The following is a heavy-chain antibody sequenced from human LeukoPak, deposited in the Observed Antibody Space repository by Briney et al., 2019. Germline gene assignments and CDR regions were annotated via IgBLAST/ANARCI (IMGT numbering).Heavy chain of an antibody. D-gene: IGHD3-10*01. J-gene: IGHJ6*02. CDR2: ISYDGSNK. V-gene: IGHV3-30*03. Sequence: GRSLRLSCAASGFTFSSYDMHWVRQAPGKGLEWVAVISYDGSNKYYADSVKGRFTISRDNSKNTLYLQMNSLRAEDTAVYYCARDLSGSGTYYYYGMDVWGQGTTVTVSS. CDR1: GFTFSSYD. CDR3: ARDLSGSGTYYYYGMDV.